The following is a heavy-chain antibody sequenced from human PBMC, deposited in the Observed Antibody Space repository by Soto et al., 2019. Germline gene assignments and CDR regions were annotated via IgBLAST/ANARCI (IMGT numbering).Heavy chain of an antibody. Sequence: QVQLQESGPGLVKPSQTLSLTCTVSGDSISGGYYWSWIRQHPGKGLEWIGYVSPSGNTYYNPSLNRRXSXSXYTSKNHFSLEVSSVTAADTAVYYCARDRGSYGMDVWGQGTTVTVSS. J-gene: IGHJ6*02. CDR2: VSPSGNT. CDR3: ARDRGSYGMDV. CDR1: GDSISGGYY. V-gene: IGHV4-31*03.